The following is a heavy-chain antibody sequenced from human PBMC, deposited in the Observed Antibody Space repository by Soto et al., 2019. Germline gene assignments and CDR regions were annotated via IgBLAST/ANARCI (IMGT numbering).Heavy chain of an antibody. J-gene: IGHJ4*02. CDR2: INHSGST. V-gene: IGHV4-34*01. Sequence: QVQLQQWGAGLLKPSETLSLTCAVYGGSFSGYYWSWIRQPPGKGLEWIGEINHSGSTNYNPSLKSRVTKSVDTSKNQFSLKLSSVTAADTAVYYCARGPYYYGSGSYYIGYWGQGTLVTVSS. CDR1: GGSFSGYY. D-gene: IGHD3-10*01. CDR3: ARGPYYYGSGSYYIGY.